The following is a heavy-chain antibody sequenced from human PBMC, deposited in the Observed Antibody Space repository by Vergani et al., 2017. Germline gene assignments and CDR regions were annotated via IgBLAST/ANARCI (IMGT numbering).Heavy chain of an antibody. CDR2: IIPILGIA. V-gene: IGHV1-69*02. J-gene: IGHJ5*02. CDR3: ARVALQFGQNNWFDP. CDR1: GGTFSSYT. D-gene: IGHD4-11*01. Sequence: QVQLVQSGAEVKKPGSSVKVSCKASGGTFSSYTISWVRQAPGQGLEWMGRIIPILGIANYAQKFQGRVTITADKSTSTDYMELSSLRSEDTAVYYCARVALQFGQNNWFDPWGQGTLVTVSS.